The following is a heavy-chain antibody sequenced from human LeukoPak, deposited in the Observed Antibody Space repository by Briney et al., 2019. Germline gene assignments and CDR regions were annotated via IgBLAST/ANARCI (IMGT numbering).Heavy chain of an antibody. CDR2: ISGSGSAT. D-gene: IGHD3-22*01. J-gene: IGHJ4*02. CDR1: GFTFSSFE. Sequence: GGSLRLSCAASGFTFSSFEMNWVRQAPGKGLEWVSYISGSGSATYYADSVKGRFTISRDNARNSLYLQMNSLRAEDTAIYYCARANYYDAGGFDYWGQGTLVTVSS. V-gene: IGHV3-48*03. CDR3: ARANYYDAGGFDY.